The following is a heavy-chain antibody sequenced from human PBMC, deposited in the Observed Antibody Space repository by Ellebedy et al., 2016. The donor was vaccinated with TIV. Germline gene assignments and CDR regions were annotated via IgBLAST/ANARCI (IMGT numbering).Heavy chain of an antibody. Sequence: PGGSLRLSCVASGFVFNSFTINWVRQAPGKAPEWVSAISGRNNPAEYADSVKGRFSLFRDNSKNTVQLQMDNLRADDTAVYHCVKERDCSGGSCYIFEYWGQGTVVTVSS. D-gene: IGHD2-15*01. J-gene: IGHJ4*02. CDR3: VKERDCSGGSCYIFEY. CDR1: GFVFNSFT. CDR2: ISGRNNPA. V-gene: IGHV3-23*01.